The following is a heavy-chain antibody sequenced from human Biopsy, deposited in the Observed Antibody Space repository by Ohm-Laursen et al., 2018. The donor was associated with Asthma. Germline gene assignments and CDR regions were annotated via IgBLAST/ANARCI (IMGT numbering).Heavy chain of an antibody. Sequence: SETLSLTCAVYGGSFSSNYWSWIRQTPGKGLEWLGDTHHRGYTHHHPSLTRRLTLSVDTSKNQFSLRLPSVTAADTAVYYCARGSSSRLSQWELLVSGGKRAHSYYGMDVWGQGTTVTVSS. J-gene: IGHJ6*02. CDR2: THHRGYT. CDR3: ARGSSSRLSQWELLVSGGKRAHSYYGMDV. D-gene: IGHD1-26*01. CDR1: GGSFSSNY. V-gene: IGHV4-34*01.